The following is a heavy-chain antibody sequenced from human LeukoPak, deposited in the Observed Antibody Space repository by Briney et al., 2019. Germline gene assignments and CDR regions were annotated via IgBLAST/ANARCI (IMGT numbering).Heavy chain of an antibody. CDR3: VKDFWYGGY. V-gene: IGHV3-9*01. CDR1: GLTFEDYA. D-gene: IGHD3-16*01. CDR2: ITWNSGRI. Sequence: GGSLRLSCAAPGLTFEDYAMHWARQAPGKGLEWVSGITWNSGRIGYADSVKGRFTISRDNTKSSLYLQMNNLRAEDTAVYYCVKDFWYGGYWGQGTLVTVSS. J-gene: IGHJ4*02.